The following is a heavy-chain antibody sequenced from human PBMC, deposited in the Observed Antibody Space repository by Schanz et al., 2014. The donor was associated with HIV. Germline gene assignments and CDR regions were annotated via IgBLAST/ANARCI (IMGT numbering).Heavy chain of an antibody. D-gene: IGHD3-10*01. CDR3: ARGSGPYYYYYGMDV. Sequence: HLVESGGGVVQPGRSLRLSCEGSGFTFGSYGMHWVRQAPGRGLEWVAVIWYDGSNKYYADSVKGRFTISRDNSKNTLYLQMNSLRAEDTAVYYCARGSGPYYYYYGMDVWGQGTTVTVSS. CDR2: IWYDGSNK. CDR1: GFTFGSYG. J-gene: IGHJ6*02. V-gene: IGHV3-33*08.